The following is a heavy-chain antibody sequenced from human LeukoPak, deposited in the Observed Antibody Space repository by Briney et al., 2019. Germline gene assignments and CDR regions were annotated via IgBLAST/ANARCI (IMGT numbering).Heavy chain of an antibody. Sequence: PGGSLRLSCAASGFTFSSYGMHWVRQAPGKGLEWVAVIWYDGSNKYYADSVKGRCTISRDNSKNTLYLQMNSLRAEDTAVYYCARDFYYDSSGYVDYWGQGTLVTVSS. V-gene: IGHV3-33*01. J-gene: IGHJ4*02. D-gene: IGHD3-22*01. CDR1: GFTFSSYG. CDR2: IWYDGSNK. CDR3: ARDFYYDSSGYVDY.